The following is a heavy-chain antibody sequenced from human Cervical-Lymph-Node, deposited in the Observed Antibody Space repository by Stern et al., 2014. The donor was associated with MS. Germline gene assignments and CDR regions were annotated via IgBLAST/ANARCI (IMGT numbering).Heavy chain of an antibody. Sequence: VQLGQSGAEVKKPGESLKISCKGSGYSFTSYWIDWVRQMPGKGLEWMGIIYPDHSDTRYSPSFQGQVTISADKSISTAYLQWSSLKASDTAMYYCASFPYDSSGYRDDAFDIWGQGTMVTVSS. J-gene: IGHJ3*02. V-gene: IGHV5-51*01. CDR2: IYPDHSDT. D-gene: IGHD3-22*01. CDR1: GYSFTSYW. CDR3: ASFPYDSSGYRDDAFDI.